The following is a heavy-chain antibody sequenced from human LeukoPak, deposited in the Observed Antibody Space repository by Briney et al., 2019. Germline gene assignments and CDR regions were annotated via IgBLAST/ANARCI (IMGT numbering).Heavy chain of an antibody. D-gene: IGHD6-13*01. J-gene: IGHJ4*02. Sequence: GGSLRLSCAASGFTFSSYSMTWVRQAPGKGLEWVSSISSSSSYIYYADSVKGRFTISRDNAKNSLYPQMNSLRAGDTAVYYCASYRRFDIAAAPSPLYWGQGTLVTVSS. V-gene: IGHV3-21*01. CDR3: ASYRRFDIAAAPSPLY. CDR2: ISSSSSYI. CDR1: GFTFSSYS.